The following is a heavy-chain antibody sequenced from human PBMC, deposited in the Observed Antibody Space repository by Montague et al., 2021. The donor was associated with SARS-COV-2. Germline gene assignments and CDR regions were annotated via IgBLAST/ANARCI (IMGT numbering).Heavy chain of an antibody. CDR2: TNYRSKWHY. D-gene: IGHD3-10*01. CDR3: ASLTMVRGVSPFYFDY. Sequence: CAISGDSVSSNNVAWNWIRQSPSRGLEWLGRTNYRSKWHYDYAVSVKSRILIIPNTSENQFSLQLNSVTPEDTAVYYCASLTMVRGVSPFYFDYWGQGTLVTVSS. V-gene: IGHV6-1*01. J-gene: IGHJ4*02. CDR1: GDSVSSNNVA.